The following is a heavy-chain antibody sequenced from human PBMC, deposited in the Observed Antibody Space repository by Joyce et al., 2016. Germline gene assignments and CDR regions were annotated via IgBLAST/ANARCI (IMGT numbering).Heavy chain of an antibody. CDR3: ARSPSNSWHTFDS. V-gene: IGHV3-30-3*01. Sequence: QVQLVESGGGVAQPGRSLRLSCAASGFTFNRYAMLWVRQTPGTGLEWVAVISPDGSKKFYSDSVKDRFIISRDNSNKMVFVQMNSLRVEDTGVYYCARSPSNSWHTFDSWGQGTLVSVSS. J-gene: IGHJ4*02. D-gene: IGHD2-2*01. CDR1: GFTFNRYA. CDR2: ISPDGSKK.